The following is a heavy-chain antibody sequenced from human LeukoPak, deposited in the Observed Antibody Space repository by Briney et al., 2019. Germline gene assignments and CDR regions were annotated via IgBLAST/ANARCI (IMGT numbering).Heavy chain of an antibody. J-gene: IGHJ4*02. CDR3: ARSALSGTGYFDY. D-gene: IGHD1-1*01. CDR1: GYTFTTYY. Sequence: GASVKVSCKASGYTFTTYYMHWVQQAPGQGLEWMGIINPNDGGTAYAQKFRGRVSMTGDTSTSTVYMELTSLISEDTAVYYCARSALSGTGYFDYWGQGTLVTVSS. V-gene: IGHV1-46*01. CDR2: INPNDGGT.